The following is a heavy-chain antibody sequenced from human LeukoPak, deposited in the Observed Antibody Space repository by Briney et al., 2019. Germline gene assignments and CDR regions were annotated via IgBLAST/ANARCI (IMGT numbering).Heavy chain of an antibody. Sequence: SETLSLTCTVSGGSISSYYWSWIRQPPGKGLEWIGYIYYSGSTNYNPSLKSRVTISVETSKNQFSLKLSSVTAADTAVYYCARDGGPAFDIWGQGTMVTVSS. J-gene: IGHJ3*02. CDR2: IYYSGST. V-gene: IGHV4-59*01. CDR1: GGSISSYY. D-gene: IGHD3-16*01. CDR3: ARDGGPAFDI.